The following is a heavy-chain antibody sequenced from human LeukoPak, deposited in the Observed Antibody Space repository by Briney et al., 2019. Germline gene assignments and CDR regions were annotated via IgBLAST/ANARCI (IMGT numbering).Heavy chain of an antibody. CDR3: ARGNYYDSSGYHNYYYYGMDV. CDR2: ISAYNGNT. Sequence: ASVKVSCKASGYTFTNYGVSWVRQAPGQGLEWMGWISAYNGNTNYAQKLQGRVTMTTDTSTSTAYMELRSLRSDDTAVYYCARGNYYDSSGYHNYYYYGMDVWGQGTTVTVSS. J-gene: IGHJ6*02. D-gene: IGHD3-22*01. V-gene: IGHV1-18*01. CDR1: GYTFTNYG.